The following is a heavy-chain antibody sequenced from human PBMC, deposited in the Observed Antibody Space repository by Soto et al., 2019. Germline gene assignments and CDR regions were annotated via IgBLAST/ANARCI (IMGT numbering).Heavy chain of an antibody. CDR2: IYYSGSA. Sequence: SETLSLTCTVSGGSISSGGYYWSWIRQHPGKGLEWIGYIYYSGSAYYNPSLKSRVTISVDTSKNQFSLNLSFVTAADTAVYYCATMGTPATGLYYFDYWGQGILVTVSS. V-gene: IGHV4-30-4*08. CDR3: ATMGTPATGLYYFDY. J-gene: IGHJ4*02. D-gene: IGHD2-15*01. CDR1: GGSISSGGYY.